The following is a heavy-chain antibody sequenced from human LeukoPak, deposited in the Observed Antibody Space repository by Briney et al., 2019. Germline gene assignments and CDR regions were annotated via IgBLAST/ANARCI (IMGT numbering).Heavy chain of an antibody. J-gene: IGHJ6*03. D-gene: IGHD4-11*01. CDR3: ARGDYPHYYYYMDV. CDR2: MNPNSSNT. CDR1: GYTFTNYD. Sequence: ASVRVSCKASGYTFTNYDINWVRQATGQGLEWMGWMNPNSSNTGYAQKFQGRVTITRNTSISTAYMELSSLTSEDTAVYFCARGDYPHYYYYMDVWGKGTTVTVSS. V-gene: IGHV1-8*03.